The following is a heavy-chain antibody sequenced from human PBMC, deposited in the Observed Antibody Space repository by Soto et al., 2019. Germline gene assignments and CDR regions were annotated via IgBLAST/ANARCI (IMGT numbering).Heavy chain of an antibody. CDR3: ARDRAVYQLRYYYYGMDV. CDR1: GYTFTSYG. Sequence: QVQLVQSGAEVKKPGASVKVSCKASGYTFTSYGISWVRQAPGQGLEWMGWISAYNGNTNYAQKLQGRVTMTTDTSTSIAYMELRSLRSDDTAVYYCARDRAVYQLRYYYYGMDVWGQGTTVTVSS. D-gene: IGHD6-6*01. J-gene: IGHJ6*02. CDR2: ISAYNGNT. V-gene: IGHV1-18*01.